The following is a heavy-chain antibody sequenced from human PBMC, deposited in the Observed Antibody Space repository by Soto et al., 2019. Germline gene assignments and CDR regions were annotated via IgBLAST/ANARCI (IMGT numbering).Heavy chain of an antibody. Sequence: EVQLVESGGGMVMPGGSLRLSCEASGFTFSDAWMTWIRQAPGKGLQCVGRIKRKIDGETTDYAAPVKGRFTISRDDSKNTLYLQMNSLKVEDTAMYYCVTDRGGGMDVWGQGTTVTVSS. D-gene: IGHD3-10*01. CDR1: GFTFSDAW. CDR2: IKRKIDGETT. CDR3: VTDRGGGMDV. J-gene: IGHJ6*01. V-gene: IGHV3-15*01.